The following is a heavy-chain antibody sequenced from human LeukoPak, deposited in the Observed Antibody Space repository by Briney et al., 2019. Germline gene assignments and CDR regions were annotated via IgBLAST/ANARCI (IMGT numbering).Heavy chain of an antibody. V-gene: IGHV4-59*01. CDR1: GGSISSYY. Sequence: SETLSLTCTVSGGSISSYYWSWIRQPPGKGLEWIGYIYYSGSTNYNPSLKSRVTISIDTSKNQLSLKLSSVTAADTAVYYCARVGGYDILTGYPPYYFDYWGQGTLVTVSS. J-gene: IGHJ4*02. D-gene: IGHD3-9*01. CDR2: IYYSGST. CDR3: ARVGGYDILTGYPPYYFDY.